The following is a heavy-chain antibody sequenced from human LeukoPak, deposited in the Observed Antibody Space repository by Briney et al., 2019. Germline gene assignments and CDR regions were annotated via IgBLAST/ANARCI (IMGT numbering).Heavy chain of an antibody. J-gene: IGHJ4*02. CDR3: ASNWGSYPDC. CDR2: IKGDGSEK. D-gene: IGHD3-16*01. CDR1: GFTFSSYW. V-gene: IGHV3-7*01. Sequence: GGSLRLSCAASGFTFSSYWMTWVRQAPGKGLEWVANIKGDGSEKYYVDSVKGRLSISRDNAKNSLYLQMNSLRAEDTALYYCASNWGSYPDCWGQGALVAVSS.